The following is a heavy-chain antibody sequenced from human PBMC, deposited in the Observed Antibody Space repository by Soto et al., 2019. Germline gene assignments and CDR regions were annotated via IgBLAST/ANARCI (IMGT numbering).Heavy chain of an antibody. J-gene: IGHJ4*02. D-gene: IGHD3-22*01. Sequence: QVQLQESGPGLVKPSGTLSLTCTISGVSISSGXXWSWVRQPPGEGLEWIGEIFHTGNTDYKPSLKSRVSILVDKSKNQFSLNLDSVTAADTAVYYCARNLFDSRGYPPEVWGQGILVTVSS. V-gene: IGHV4-4*02. CDR3: ARNLFDSRGYPPEV. CDR2: IFHTGNT. CDR1: GVSISSGXX.